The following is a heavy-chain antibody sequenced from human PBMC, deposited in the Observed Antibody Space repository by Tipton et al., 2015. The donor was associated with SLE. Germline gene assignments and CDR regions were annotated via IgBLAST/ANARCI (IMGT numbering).Heavy chain of an antibody. D-gene: IGHD6-13*01. CDR2: INHSGST. J-gene: IGHJ4*02. Sequence: TLSLTCSVSVNSIISGHYWSWIRQPPGKGLEWIGEINHSGSTNYNPSLKSRVTISVDTSKNQFSLKLSFVTAADTAVYYCARDLGSSGSFDYWGQGTLVTVSS. V-gene: IGHV4-38-2*02. CDR3: ARDLGSSGSFDY. CDR1: VNSIISGHY.